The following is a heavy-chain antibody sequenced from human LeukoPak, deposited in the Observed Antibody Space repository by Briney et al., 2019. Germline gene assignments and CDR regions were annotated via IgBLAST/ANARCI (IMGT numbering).Heavy chain of an antibody. J-gene: IGHJ4*02. V-gene: IGHV3-7*01. CDR1: GFTFSSYW. CDR3: ARVEDYDILTGFDY. D-gene: IGHD3-9*01. CDR2: IKQDGSEK. Sequence: QAGGSLRLSCAASGFTFSSYWMSWVRQAPGKGLEWVANIKQDGSEKYYVGSVKGRFTISRDNAKNSLYLQMNSLRAEDTAVYYCARVEDYDILTGFDYWGQGTLVTVSS.